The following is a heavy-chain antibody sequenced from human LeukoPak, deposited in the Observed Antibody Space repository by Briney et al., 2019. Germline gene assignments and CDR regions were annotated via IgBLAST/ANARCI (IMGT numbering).Heavy chain of an antibody. V-gene: IGHV3-11*04. CDR1: GFIFSDYY. D-gene: IGHD1-26*01. J-gene: IGHJ4*02. CDR3: ARIDDFYSGIMG. CDR2: ISNKGSSSTT. Sequence: PGGSLRLSCAASGFIFSDYYMGWVRQAPGKGLEWVSYISNKGSSSTTYYADSVKGRFTISRDDAQNSLYLQMNSLRAEDTAVYYCARIDDFYSGIMGWGQGALVTVSS.